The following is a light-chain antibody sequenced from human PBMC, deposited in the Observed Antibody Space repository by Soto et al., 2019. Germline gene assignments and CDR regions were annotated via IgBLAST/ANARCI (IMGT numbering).Light chain of an antibody. CDR3: LQYNSFPWT. V-gene: IGKV1-5*03. CDR1: QMISVW. CDR2: KAS. Sequence: DIQMTQSPSTLSASVGYRVTITCRASQMISVWLAWYQQRPGKAPKLLIAKASNLESGVPSRISGSGSETEFTLTISSLQPDDFATYYCLQYNSFPWTFGQGTKVEMK. J-gene: IGKJ1*01.